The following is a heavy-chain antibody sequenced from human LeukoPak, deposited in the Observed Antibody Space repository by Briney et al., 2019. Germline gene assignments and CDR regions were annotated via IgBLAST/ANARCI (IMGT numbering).Heavy chain of an antibody. CDR2: ISSSSSYI. J-gene: IGHJ4*02. CDR3: ARVGCSSTSCYCDY. D-gene: IGHD2-2*01. Sequence: GGSLRLSCAASGFTFSSYSMNWVRQAPGKGLGWVSSISSSSSYIYYADSVKGRFTISRDNAKNSLYLQMNSLRAEDSAVYYCARVGCSSTSCYCDYWGQGTLVTVSS. V-gene: IGHV3-21*01. CDR1: GFTFSSYS.